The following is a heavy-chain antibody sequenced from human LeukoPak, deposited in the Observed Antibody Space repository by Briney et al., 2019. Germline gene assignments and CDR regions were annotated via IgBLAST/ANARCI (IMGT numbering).Heavy chain of an antibody. Sequence: ASVKVSCKASGYTFTGYYMHWVRQAPGQGLEWMGWINPNSGGTNYAQKFQGWVTMTRDTSISTAYMELSRLRSDDTAVYYCARGGSGASYYYGVDVWGQGTTVTVSS. CDR1: GYTFTGYY. D-gene: IGHD3-16*01. CDR2: INPNSGGT. J-gene: IGHJ6*02. V-gene: IGHV1-2*04. CDR3: ARGGSGASYYYGVDV.